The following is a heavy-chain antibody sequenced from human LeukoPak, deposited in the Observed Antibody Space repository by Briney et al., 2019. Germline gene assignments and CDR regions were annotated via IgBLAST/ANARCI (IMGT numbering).Heavy chain of an antibody. Sequence: PSETLSLTCSASGASLSSFYWSWIRQPPGKGLEWIGYISYSGSTNYNPSLKSRVTISVDTSKNHFSLKLTSVTAADTALYYCARHAADSRGYSGFWGQGALVTVSS. CDR1: GASLSSFY. J-gene: IGHJ4*02. CDR3: ARHAADSRGYSGF. V-gene: IGHV4-59*08. CDR2: ISYSGST. D-gene: IGHD3-22*01.